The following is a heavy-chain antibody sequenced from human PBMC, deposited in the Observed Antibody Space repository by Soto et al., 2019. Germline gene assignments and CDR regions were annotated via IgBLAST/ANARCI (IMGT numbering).Heavy chain of an antibody. Sequence: ASVKVSCKASGYILSSYNMHWVRQAPGQGLEWMGMINPSGGRTSYAQKFHDRVTMTRDTSTNTVYMELSSLRSEDTAVYYCARAMEYCSGGSCYPRQTTHYYYYGMDVWGQGTTVTVSS. J-gene: IGHJ6*02. V-gene: IGHV1-46*01. CDR2: INPSGGRT. CDR3: ARAMEYCSGGSCYPRQTTHYYYYGMDV. CDR1: GYILSSYN. D-gene: IGHD2-15*01.